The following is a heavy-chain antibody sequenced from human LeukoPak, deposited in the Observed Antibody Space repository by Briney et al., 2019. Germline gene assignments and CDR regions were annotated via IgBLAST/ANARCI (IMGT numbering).Heavy chain of an antibody. J-gene: IGHJ6*02. Sequence: GGSLRLSCAGSGFIFRNYAMAWVRQAPGKGLECVSAISGSGDSVRHADSVQGRFIISRDNSKSTLYLQMDNLRAGDTALYYCARDFWATNYCYGMDVWGQGTTVTVSS. CDR3: ARDFWATNYCYGMDV. CDR1: GFIFRNYA. CDR2: ISGSGDSV. V-gene: IGHV3-23*01. D-gene: IGHD3-3*01.